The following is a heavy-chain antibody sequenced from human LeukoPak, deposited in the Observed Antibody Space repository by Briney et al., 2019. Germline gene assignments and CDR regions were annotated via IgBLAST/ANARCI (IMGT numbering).Heavy chain of an antibody. J-gene: IGHJ6*02. CDR1: GFTFFTYD. CDR3: AKDPKWELLRYYGMDV. CDR2: ISGSGGST. Sequence: GGSLRLSCAASGFTFFTYDRHWVRQAPGKGLEWVSAISGSGGSTYYAYSVRGRFTISRDNSNNTLYLQMNSLRAEDTAVYYCAKDPKWELLRYYGMDVWGQGNTVPVSS. V-gene: IGHV3-23*01. D-gene: IGHD1-26*01.